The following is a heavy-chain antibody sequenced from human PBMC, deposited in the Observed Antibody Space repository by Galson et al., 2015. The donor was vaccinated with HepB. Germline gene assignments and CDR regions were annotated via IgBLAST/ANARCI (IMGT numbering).Heavy chain of an antibody. CDR1: GFSFNKFP. V-gene: IGHV3-30-3*01. CDR3: VRPRGAGAGDYQNWYFDL. Sequence: SLRLSCAASGFSFNKFPMHWVRQAPGKGLEWVAVISYTGSYIDYADSGRGRFTISRDNSKNALYLQMNSLRVEDTALYYCVRPRGAGAGDYQNWYFDLWGRGTLVTVSS. D-gene: IGHD4-17*01. CDR2: ISYTGSYI. J-gene: IGHJ2*01.